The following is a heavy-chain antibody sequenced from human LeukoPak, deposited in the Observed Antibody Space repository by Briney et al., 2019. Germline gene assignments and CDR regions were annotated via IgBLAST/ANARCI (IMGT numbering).Heavy chain of an antibody. V-gene: IGHV3-23*01. D-gene: IGHD4-11*01. CDR3: AKDYSKYNSVSDY. J-gene: IGHJ4*02. Sequence: GGSLRLSCAASGFTFSSYAMSWVRQAPGKGLEWVSAISKSGDSTFYADSVKGRFTISRDNSQNTLYVQMNSLRAEDTAVYYCAKDYSKYNSVSDYWGQGTLVTVSS. CDR1: GFTFSSYA. CDR2: ISKSGDST.